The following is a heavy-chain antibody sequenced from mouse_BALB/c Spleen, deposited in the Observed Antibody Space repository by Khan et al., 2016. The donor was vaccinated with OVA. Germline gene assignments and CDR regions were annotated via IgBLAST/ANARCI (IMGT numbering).Heavy chain of an antibody. Sequence: VQLQQSGPGLVKPSQSLSLTCTVTGYSITSDYSWNWIRQFPGNRLEWMGYISYSGSTSYTPSLKSRISITRDTSKNQFFLQLNSLTAEDTATYYCARGRGYWGQGTLVTVSA. J-gene: IGHJ3*02. CDR1: GYSITSDYS. D-gene: IGHD3-3*01. V-gene: IGHV3-2*02. CDR3: ARGRGY. CDR2: ISYSGST.